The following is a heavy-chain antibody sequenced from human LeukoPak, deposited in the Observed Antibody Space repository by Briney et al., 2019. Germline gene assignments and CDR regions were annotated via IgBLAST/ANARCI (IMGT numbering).Heavy chain of an antibody. J-gene: IGHJ6*02. Sequence: GGSLRLSCAASGFTFSSYGMHWVRQAPGKGLEWVAVIWYDGSNKYYADSVKGRFTISRDNSKNTLYLQMNSLRAEDTAMYYCARDGVGSSWYPAWYYYGMDVWGQGTTVTVSS. D-gene: IGHD6-13*01. CDR1: GFTFSSYG. CDR3: ARDGVGSSWYPAWYYYGMDV. V-gene: IGHV3-33*01. CDR2: IWYDGSNK.